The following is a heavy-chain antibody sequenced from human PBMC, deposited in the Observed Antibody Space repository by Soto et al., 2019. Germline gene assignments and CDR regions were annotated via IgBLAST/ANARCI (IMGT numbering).Heavy chain of an antibody. CDR2: TRNKANSYTT. J-gene: IGHJ4*02. V-gene: IGHV3-72*01. CDR3: AIMGSYDSSGYKY. Sequence: GGSLRLSCAASGFTFSDHYMDWVRQAPGKGLEWVGRTRNKANSYTTEYAASVKGRFTISRDDSKNSLYLQMNSLKTEDTAVYYCAIMGSYDSSGYKYWGQGTLVTVSS. CDR1: GFTFSDHY. D-gene: IGHD3-22*01.